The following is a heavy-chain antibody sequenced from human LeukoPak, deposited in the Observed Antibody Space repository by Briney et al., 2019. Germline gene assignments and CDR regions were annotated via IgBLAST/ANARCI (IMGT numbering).Heavy chain of an antibody. CDR2: IYYTGNT. Sequence: KPSETQSLTCAVSGGSITTYYWTWIRQPPGQALGWIGYIYYTGNTKYNPSLESRVTMSIDTSKNEFSLKIYSVNAADTAVYFCASGSVVTALDQWGQGTLVTVSS. CDR1: GGSITTYY. D-gene: IGHD2-21*02. CDR3: ASGSVVTALDQ. V-gene: IGHV4-59*01. J-gene: IGHJ4*02.